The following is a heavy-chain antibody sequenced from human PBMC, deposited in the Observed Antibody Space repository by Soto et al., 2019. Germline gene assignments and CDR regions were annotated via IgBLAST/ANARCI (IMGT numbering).Heavy chain of an antibody. CDR3: ARRLYSSSPNWFDP. V-gene: IGHV1-69*13. CDR2: IIPIFGTA. D-gene: IGHD6-6*01. CDR1: GGTFSSYA. Sequence: GASVKVSCKASGGTFSSYAISWVRQAPGQGLEWMGGIIPIFGTANYAQKFQGRVTITADESTSTAYMELSSLRSEDTAVYYCARRLYSSSPNWFDPWGQGTLVTVSS. J-gene: IGHJ5*02.